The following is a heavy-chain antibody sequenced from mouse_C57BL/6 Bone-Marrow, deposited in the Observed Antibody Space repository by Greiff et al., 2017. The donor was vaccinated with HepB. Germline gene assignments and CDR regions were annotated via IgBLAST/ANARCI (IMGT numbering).Heavy chain of an antibody. Sequence: QVQLQQSGAELARPGASVKLSCKASGYTFTSYGISWVKQRTGQGLEWFGEIYPRSGNTYYNEKFKGKATLTADKSSSTAYMELRSLTSEDSAVYFCARWGVTTPYFDYWGQGTTLTVSS. CDR2: IYPRSGNT. V-gene: IGHV1-81*01. CDR1: GYTFTSYG. D-gene: IGHD2-2*01. J-gene: IGHJ2*01. CDR3: ARWGVTTPYFDY.